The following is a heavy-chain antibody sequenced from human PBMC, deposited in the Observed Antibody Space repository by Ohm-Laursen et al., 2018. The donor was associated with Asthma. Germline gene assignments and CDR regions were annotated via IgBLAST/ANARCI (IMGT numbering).Heavy chain of an antibody. J-gene: IGHJ4*02. D-gene: IGHD6-19*01. V-gene: IGHV3-30*14. Sequence: SLRLSCAASGFTFSSYAMHWVRQAPGGGLEWVALLSEDGSKKYYADSVKGRFTVSRNNSKNTLYLQMNSLRAEDTAVYYCARKFSSGWLFDFWGQGTLVTVSS. CDR3: ARKFSSGWLFDF. CDR2: LSEDGSKK. CDR1: GFTFSSYA.